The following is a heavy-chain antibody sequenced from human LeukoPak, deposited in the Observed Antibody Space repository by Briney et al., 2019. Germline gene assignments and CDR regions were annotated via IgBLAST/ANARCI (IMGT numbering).Heavy chain of an antibody. CDR3: ARVGPGSGSPVSFFI. Sequence: SVKVSCKASGGTFSSYAISWVRQAPGQGLEWMGRITPILGIANYAQKFQGRVTITADKSTSTAYMELSSLRSEDTAVYYCARVGPGSGSPVSFFIWGQGTLVTVSS. D-gene: IGHD3-10*01. CDR1: GGTFSSYA. CDR2: ITPILGIA. V-gene: IGHV1-69*04. J-gene: IGHJ4*02.